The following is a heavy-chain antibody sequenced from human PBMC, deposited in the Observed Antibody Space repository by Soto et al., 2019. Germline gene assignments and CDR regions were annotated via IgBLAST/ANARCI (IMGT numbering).Heavy chain of an antibody. D-gene: IGHD5-12*01. CDR3: ARDSGHSSVDSVNHHFDY. J-gene: IGHJ4*02. CDR2: IKFDGTGI. V-gene: IGHV3-7*01. CDR1: GFTFSVYW. Sequence: GGSLRLSCVASGFTFSVYWMSWVRQAPGEGLEWVARIKFDGTGIQYADSVKGRFSISRDNAGNSVYLQMNSLRAEDTAVYYCARDSGHSSVDSVNHHFDYWGQGALVTVSS.